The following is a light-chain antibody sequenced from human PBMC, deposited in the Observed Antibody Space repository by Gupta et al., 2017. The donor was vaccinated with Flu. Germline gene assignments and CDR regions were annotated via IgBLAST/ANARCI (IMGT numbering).Light chain of an antibody. J-gene: IGKJ1*01. CDR2: KTS. CDR3: QQCNPYS. Sequence: DIQMTQSPSTLSVSVGDRVTITCRASQNINTWLAWYQQKPRGAPKLLIYKTSSLETGVPSRFSGHGDGTEFTLTISSLHPDDFATYYCQQCNPYSFGQGTKVE. V-gene: IGKV1-5*03. CDR1: QNINTW.